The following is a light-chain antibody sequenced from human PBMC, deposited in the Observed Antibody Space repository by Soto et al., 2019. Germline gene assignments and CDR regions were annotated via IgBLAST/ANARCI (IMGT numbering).Light chain of an antibody. J-gene: IGKJ3*01. V-gene: IGKV3-15*01. CDR1: QSVSSN. CDR3: HEYWNWPFA. Sequence: EIVMTQSPATLSVSPGERATLSCRASQSVSSNLALYQQKPGRAPRLLIYGASTRATCIPARFSGSGSGTDFILTLRSINTENFAVYYWHEYWNWPFAFGPRTKVDIK. CDR2: GAS.